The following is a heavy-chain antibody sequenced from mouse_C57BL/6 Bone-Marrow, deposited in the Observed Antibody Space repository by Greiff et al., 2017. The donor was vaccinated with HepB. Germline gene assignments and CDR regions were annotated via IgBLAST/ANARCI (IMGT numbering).Heavy chain of an antibody. J-gene: IGHJ1*03. V-gene: IGHV1-55*01. CDR1: GYTFTSYW. CDR3: ARRHYCSSSQYFDV. D-gene: IGHD1-1*01. CDR2: IYPGSGST. Sequence: QVQLQQPGAELVKPGASVKMSCKASGYTFTSYWITWVKQRPGQGLEWIGDIYPGSGSTNYNEKFKSKATLTVDTSSSTAYMQLSSLTSEDSAVYYCARRHYCSSSQYFDVWGTGTTVTVSS.